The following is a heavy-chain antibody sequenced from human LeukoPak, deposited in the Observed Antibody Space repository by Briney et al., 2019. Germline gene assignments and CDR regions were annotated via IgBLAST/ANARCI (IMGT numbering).Heavy chain of an antibody. V-gene: IGHV3-7*01. J-gene: IGHJ4*02. D-gene: IGHD5-12*01. CDR1: GFTFSSYG. CDR2: INPAGSET. CDR3: ATFGLVAALDL. Sequence: PGGSLRLSCAASGFTFSSYGMHWVRQAPGKGLEWVANINPAGSETFHVDPVKGRFSISRDHAKNLVYLQMNSLRAEDTAVYYCATFGLVAALDLWGQGTLVTVSS.